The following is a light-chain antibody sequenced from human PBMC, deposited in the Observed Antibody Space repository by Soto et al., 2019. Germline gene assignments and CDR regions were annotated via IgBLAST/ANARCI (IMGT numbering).Light chain of an antibody. J-gene: IGLJ3*02. CDR3: QSYDSSLSAWV. CDR1: SSNIGAGYD. Sequence: QSVLTQPPSVSGAPGQRVTISCTGSSSNIGAGYDVHWYQQLPGTAPKLPSYGNSNRPSGVPDRFSGSKSGTSASLAITGLQAEDEADYYCQSYDSSLSAWVFGGGTKLTVL. CDR2: GNS. V-gene: IGLV1-40*01.